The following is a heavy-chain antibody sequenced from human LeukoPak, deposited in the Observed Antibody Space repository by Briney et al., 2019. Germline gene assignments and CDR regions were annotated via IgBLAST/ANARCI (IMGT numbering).Heavy chain of an antibody. D-gene: IGHD6-13*01. Sequence: GESLKISCKGFGYRLDTYWIGWVRRMPGKGLEWMGIIYPGDSATRYSPSFQGQVTISADKSISTAYLQWSSLKASDTAMYHCARLHSLHYFDFWGQGTLVTVSS. CDR2: IYPGDSAT. CDR3: ARLHSLHYFDF. J-gene: IGHJ4*02. CDR1: GYRLDTYW. V-gene: IGHV5-51*01.